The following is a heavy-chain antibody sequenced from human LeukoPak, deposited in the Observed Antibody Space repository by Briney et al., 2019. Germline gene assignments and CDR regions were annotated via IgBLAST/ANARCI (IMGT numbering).Heavy chain of an antibody. CDR2: IIPNSGDT. D-gene: IGHD2-15*01. J-gene: IGHJ4*02. Sequence: GASVTVSCKASGYTFTGYYIHWVRQAPGQGLEWMGWIIPNSGDTTYAQKFQDRVTMTRDTSISTAYMELSSLRSDDTAVYFCARTLYCSGGSCYGFDSWGQGTLVTVSS. CDR3: ARTLYCSGGSCYGFDS. CDR1: GYTFTGYY. V-gene: IGHV1-2*02.